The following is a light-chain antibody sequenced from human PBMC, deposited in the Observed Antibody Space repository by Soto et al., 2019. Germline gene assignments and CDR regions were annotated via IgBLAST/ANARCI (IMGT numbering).Light chain of an antibody. J-gene: IGKJ4*01. Sequence: EIVLTQSPATLSLSPGERATLSCRASQSVGTYFAGYQQKPGQAPRLLIYDSSNRATGIPARFSGSGSGTDLNLTISSLEPEDFAVYYCQQRSDWPSTFGGGTKVEIK. V-gene: IGKV3-11*01. CDR1: QSVGTY. CDR3: QQRSDWPST. CDR2: DSS.